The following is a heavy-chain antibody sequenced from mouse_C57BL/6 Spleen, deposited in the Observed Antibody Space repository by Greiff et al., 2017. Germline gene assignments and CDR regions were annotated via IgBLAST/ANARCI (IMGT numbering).Heavy chain of an antibody. Sequence: VQLQQPGAELVMPGASVKLSCTASGYTFTSYWMHWVKQRPGQGLEWIGGIDPSDSYTNYNQKFKGKSTLTVDKSSSTAYMQLSSLTSEDSAVYYCARGGPYAMVYWGQGTSVTVSS. CDR2: IDPSDSYT. CDR1: GYTFTSYW. D-gene: IGHD1-1*02. J-gene: IGHJ4*01. CDR3: ARGGPYAMVY. V-gene: IGHV1-69*01.